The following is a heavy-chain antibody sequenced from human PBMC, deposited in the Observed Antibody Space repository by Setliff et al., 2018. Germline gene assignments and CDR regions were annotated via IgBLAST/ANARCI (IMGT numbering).Heavy chain of an antibody. CDR1: GDSFSDYY. Sequence: SETLSLTCAVYGDSFSDYYWSWIRQPPGKGLEWIGYIYNSGSTNYNPSLKSRVTISVDTSKNQISLKLTSVTAADTAVYYCAGPHGGDYAFDIWGQGRMVTVSS. J-gene: IGHJ3*02. D-gene: IGHD3-16*01. V-gene: IGHV4-59*01. CDR3: AGPHGGDYAFDI. CDR2: IYNSGST.